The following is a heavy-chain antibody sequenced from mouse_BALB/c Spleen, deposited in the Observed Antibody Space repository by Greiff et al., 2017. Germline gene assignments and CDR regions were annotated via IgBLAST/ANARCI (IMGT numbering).Heavy chain of an antibody. D-gene: IGHD2-3*01. V-gene: IGHV14-3*02. CDR1: GFNIKDTY. CDR3: ARERYEGYYDWFAY. CDR2: IDPANGNT. Sequence: EVQLQQSGAELVKPGASVKLSCTASGFNIKDTYMHWVKQRPEQGLEWIGRIDPANGNTKYDPKFQGKATITADTSSNTAYLQLSSLTSEDTAVYFCARERYEGYYDWFAYWGQGTLGTVSA. J-gene: IGHJ3*01.